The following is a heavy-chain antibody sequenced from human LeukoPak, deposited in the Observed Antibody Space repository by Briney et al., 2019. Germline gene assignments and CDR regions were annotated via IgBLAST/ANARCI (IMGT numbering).Heavy chain of an antibody. Sequence: GGSLRLSCAVSGFTFSSYGMHWVRQGPGKGLEWVSAISTSGGSTYYADSVKGRFTISRDNSKNTLYLQMNSLRAEDTAVYYCAKRIAVAGPYFDYWGQGTLVTVSS. V-gene: IGHV3-23*01. J-gene: IGHJ4*02. CDR2: ISTSGGST. CDR1: GFTFSSYG. D-gene: IGHD6-19*01. CDR3: AKRIAVAGPYFDY.